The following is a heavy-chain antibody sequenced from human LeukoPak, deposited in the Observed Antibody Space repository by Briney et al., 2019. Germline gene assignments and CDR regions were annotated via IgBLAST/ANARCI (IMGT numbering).Heavy chain of an antibody. J-gene: IGHJ5*02. D-gene: IGHD6-19*01. CDR3: ARHLHPGISLAGALDP. V-gene: IGHV5-51*01. Sequence: GESLKISCKASGYGFIAYWIAWVRQMPGKGLEWMGIIYPSDSDTRYSPFFQGQVTISADKSISTAYLQWSSLKASDTAIYYYARHLHPGISLAGALDPWGQGTLVTVSS. CDR2: IYPSDSDT. CDR1: GYGFIAYW.